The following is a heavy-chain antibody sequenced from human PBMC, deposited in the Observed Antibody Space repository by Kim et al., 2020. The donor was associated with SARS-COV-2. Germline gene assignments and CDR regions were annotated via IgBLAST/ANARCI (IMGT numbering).Heavy chain of an antibody. V-gene: IGHV3-53*01. Sequence: GGSLRLSCAASGFTVTTNYITWVRQAPGRGLEWVSVIYANGSTYYADSVKGRFSISRDNSKNMVYLQMDSLRAEDTAVYSCARQGYWSGLDYWGQGTLVT. CDR2: IYANGST. D-gene: IGHD2-15*01. CDR1: GFTVTTNY. J-gene: IGHJ4*02. CDR3: ARQGYWSGLDY.